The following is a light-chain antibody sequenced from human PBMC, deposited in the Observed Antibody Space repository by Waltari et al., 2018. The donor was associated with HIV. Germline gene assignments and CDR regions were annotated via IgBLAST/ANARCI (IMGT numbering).Light chain of an antibody. V-gene: IGLV2-8*01. CDR3: ASHAGSKDV. J-gene: IGLJ2*01. CDR2: DVT. Sequence: QSALTQPPSASGSPGQSVTISCTGTSSDVGAYNYVSWFQQHPGKAPKLMTYDVTKRPPGVPDRFSGSKSGNTASLTVSGLQAEDEADYYCASHAGSKDVFGGGTRLTVL. CDR1: SSDVGAYNY.